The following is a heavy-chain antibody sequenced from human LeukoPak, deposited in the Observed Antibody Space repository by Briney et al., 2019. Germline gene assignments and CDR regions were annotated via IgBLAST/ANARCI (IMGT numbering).Heavy chain of an antibody. CDR3: ARGGPDLAREYFQY. CDR1: GGSISTNY. Sequence: PSETLSLTCTVSGGSISTNYWNWIRQPAGKGLEWIGRIYVTGTTYYNPSLKSRLTMSVDASRNQSFLNLSSVTAADTAVYYCARGGPDLAREYFQYWGQGTLVTVS. CDR2: IYVTGTT. D-gene: IGHD5-12*01. J-gene: IGHJ1*01. V-gene: IGHV4-4*07.